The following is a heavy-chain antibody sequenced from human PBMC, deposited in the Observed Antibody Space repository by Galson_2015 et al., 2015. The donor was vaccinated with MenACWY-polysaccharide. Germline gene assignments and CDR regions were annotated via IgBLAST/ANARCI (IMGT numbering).Heavy chain of an antibody. CDR3: ARAGTGDPLIYYYYGMDV. CDR2: IWYDGSNK. Sequence: SLRLSCAASGFTFSSYGMHWVRQAPGKGLEWVAVIWYDGSNKYYADSVKGRFTISRDNSKNTLYLQMNSLRAEDTAVYYCARAGTGDPLIYYYYGMDVWGQGTTVTVSS. J-gene: IGHJ6*02. CDR1: GFTFSSYG. D-gene: IGHD3/OR15-3a*01. V-gene: IGHV3-33*01.